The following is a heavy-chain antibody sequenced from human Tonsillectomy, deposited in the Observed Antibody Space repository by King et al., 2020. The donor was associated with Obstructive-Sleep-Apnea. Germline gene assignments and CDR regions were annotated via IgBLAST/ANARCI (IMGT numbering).Heavy chain of an antibody. CDR3: ARGAKYTPDAFDV. J-gene: IGHJ3*01. V-gene: IGHV4-38-2*02. Sequence: PLQESGPGLVKPSDTLSLTCTVSGFSISSSSYWGWIRQPPGKGLEWIGNVYHSGSAYYNPSLKSRVSISVDTSTNQFSLNLNSVTAADTAIYYCARGAKYTPDAFDVWGQGTMVTVSS. D-gene: IGHD1-1*01. CDR1: GFSISSSSY. CDR2: VYHSGSA.